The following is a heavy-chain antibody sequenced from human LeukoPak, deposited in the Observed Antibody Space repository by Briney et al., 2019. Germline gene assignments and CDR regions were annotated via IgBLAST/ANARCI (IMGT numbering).Heavy chain of an antibody. CDR2: IYASGGT. CDR1: GGSISSYY. J-gene: IGHJ6*02. D-gene: IGHD6-19*01. CDR3: ARGDYSVAGSSGVYYFYGMDV. V-gene: IGHV4-4*07. Sequence: SETLSLTCTVSGGSISSYYWSWIRRPAGKGLEWIGRIYASGGTNYSPSLKSRVTMSVDTSKNQFSLRLSSVTAADTAVYYCARGDYSVAGSSGVYYFYGMDVWGQGTTVTVSS.